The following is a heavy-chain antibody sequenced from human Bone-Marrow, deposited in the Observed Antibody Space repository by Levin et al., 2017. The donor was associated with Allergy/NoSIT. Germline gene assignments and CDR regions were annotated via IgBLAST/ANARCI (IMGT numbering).Heavy chain of an antibody. D-gene: IGHD2-8*01. CDR3: ARNVPLTANGY. J-gene: IGHJ4*02. V-gene: IGHV3-66*01. CDR1: GFTVYNNY. Sequence: YCAVSGFTVYNNYMSWVRQAPGKGLEWVSLIYSGGTTQYADSVKGRFTISRDSSKNTLYLQMNSLTPEDTAMYYCARNVPLTANGYWGQGTLVTVSS. CDR2: IYSGGTT.